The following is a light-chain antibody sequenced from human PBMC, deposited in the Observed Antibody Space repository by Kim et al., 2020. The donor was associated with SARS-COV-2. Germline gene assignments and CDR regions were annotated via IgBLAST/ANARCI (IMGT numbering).Light chain of an antibody. CDR1: QSVSSN. J-gene: IGKJ1*01. V-gene: IGKV3-15*01. Sequence: SPWERATLSCRASQSVSSNLAWYQQKPGQAPRLLIYGASTRATGIPARFSGSGSGTEFTLTISSLQSEDFAVYYCQQYNNWLTWTFGQGTKVDIK. CDR2: GAS. CDR3: QQYNNWLTWT.